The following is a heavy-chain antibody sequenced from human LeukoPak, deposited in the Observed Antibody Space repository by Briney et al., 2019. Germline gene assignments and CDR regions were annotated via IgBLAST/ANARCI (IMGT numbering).Heavy chain of an antibody. J-gene: IGHJ3*02. Sequence: ASVKVSCKASGYTFTSYYMHWVRQAPGQGLEWMGIINPSGGSTSYAQKFQGRVTMTRDMSTSTVYMGLSSLRSEDTAVYYCAMRGATNAFDIWGQGTMVTVSS. CDR2: INPSGGST. V-gene: IGHV1-46*01. D-gene: IGHD1-26*01. CDR1: GYTFTSYY. CDR3: AMRGATNAFDI.